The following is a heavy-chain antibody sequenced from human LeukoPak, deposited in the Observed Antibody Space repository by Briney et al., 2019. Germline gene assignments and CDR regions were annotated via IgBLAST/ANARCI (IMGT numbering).Heavy chain of an antibody. CDR3: ARDDDSSGYYSY. V-gene: IGHV3-23*01. J-gene: IGHJ4*02. Sequence: GGSLRLSCAASGFTFNSYAMSWVRQAPWERLQWVSGISDSGGNTYYADSVRGRFTISRDNSKNTLYLQMNSLRAEDTAVYYCARDDDSSGYYSYWGQGTLVTVPS. CDR1: GFTFNSYA. CDR2: ISDSGGNT. D-gene: IGHD3-22*01.